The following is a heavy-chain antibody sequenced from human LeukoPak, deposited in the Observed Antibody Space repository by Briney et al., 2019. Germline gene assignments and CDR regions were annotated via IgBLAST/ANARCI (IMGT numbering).Heavy chain of an antibody. J-gene: IGHJ4*02. CDR3: TRGDSSPKIDY. CDR1: GFTFNSCR. V-gene: IGHV3-7*01. Sequence: PGGSLRLSCAASGFTFNSCRMSWVRQAPGKGLEWAATINEDGSEKHYVDSVEGRFTISRDNAKNSLYLQMNSLRVEDTALYYCTRGDSSPKIDYWGQGILVIVSS. CDR2: INEDGSEK. D-gene: IGHD3-22*01.